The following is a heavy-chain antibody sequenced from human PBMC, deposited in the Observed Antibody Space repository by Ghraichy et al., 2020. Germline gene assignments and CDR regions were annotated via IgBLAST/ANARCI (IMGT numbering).Heavy chain of an antibody. D-gene: IGHD3-22*01. CDR3: ARRPAKIYYDKGRISSPQYFDY. Sequence: SVKVSCKASGGTFSSYAISWVRQAPGQGLEWMGGIIPIFGTANYAQKFQGRVTITADKSTSTAYMELSSLRSEDTAVYYCARRPAKIYYDKGRISSPQYFDYWGQGTLVTVSS. CDR2: IIPIFGTA. V-gene: IGHV1-69*06. CDR1: GGTFSSYA. J-gene: IGHJ4*02.